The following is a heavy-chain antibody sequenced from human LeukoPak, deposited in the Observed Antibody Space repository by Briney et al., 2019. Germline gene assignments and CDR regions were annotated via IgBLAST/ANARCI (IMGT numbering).Heavy chain of an antibody. V-gene: IGHV1-69*13. CDR1: GGTFSSYA. Sequence: SVKVSCKASGGTFSSYAISRVRQAPGQGLEWMGGIIPIFGTANYAQEFQGRVTTTADESTSTAYMELSSLRSEDTAVYYCARTLPGDAYYYYYYMDVWGKGTTVTVSS. J-gene: IGHJ6*03. CDR2: IIPIFGTA. D-gene: IGHD3-16*01. CDR3: ARTLPGDAYYYYYYMDV.